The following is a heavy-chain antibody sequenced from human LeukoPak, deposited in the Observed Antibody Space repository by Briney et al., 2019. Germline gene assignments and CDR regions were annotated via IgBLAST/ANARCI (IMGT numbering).Heavy chain of an antibody. Sequence: ASVKVSCKASGYTFTIYDINWVRQATGQGLEWMGWMNPNSGNTGYAQKFQGRVTMTRNTSISTAYMELSSLRSEDTAVYYCARSLRSKNYYGSRYGLINYYYYYYMDVWGKGTTVTISS. CDR1: GYTFTIYD. J-gene: IGHJ6*03. CDR3: ARSLRSKNYYGSRYGLINYYYYYYMDV. CDR2: MNPNSGNT. V-gene: IGHV1-8*01. D-gene: IGHD3-10*01.